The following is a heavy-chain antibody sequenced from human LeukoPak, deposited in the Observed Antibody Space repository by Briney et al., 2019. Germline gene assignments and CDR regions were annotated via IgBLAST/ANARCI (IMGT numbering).Heavy chain of an antibody. V-gene: IGHV1-46*01. CDR2: INPNGGST. J-gene: IGHJ4*02. Sequence: EASVKVSCKASGYTFTSYYMHWVRQAPGQGLEWMGIINPNGGSTSYAQNFQGRVTMTRDTSTSTVYMELSSLRSEDTAVYCCARVSGDSGSYYYYFDYWGQGTLVTVSS. CDR1: GYTFTSYY. CDR3: ARVSGDSGSYYYYFDY. D-gene: IGHD1-26*01.